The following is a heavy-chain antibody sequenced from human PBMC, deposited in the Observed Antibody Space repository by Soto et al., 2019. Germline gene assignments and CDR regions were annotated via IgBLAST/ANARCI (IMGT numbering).Heavy chain of an antibody. Sequence: TLSLTCTVSGGSISSGDYYWSWIRQPPGKGLEWIGYIYYSGSTYYNPSLKSRVTISVDTSKNQFSLKLSSVTAADTAVYYCARGSYCSSTSCSLYYYYGMDVWGQGTTVTVSS. J-gene: IGHJ6*02. V-gene: IGHV4-30-4*01. CDR1: GGSISSGDYY. CDR2: IYYSGST. CDR3: ARGSYCSSTSCSLYYYYGMDV. D-gene: IGHD2-2*01.